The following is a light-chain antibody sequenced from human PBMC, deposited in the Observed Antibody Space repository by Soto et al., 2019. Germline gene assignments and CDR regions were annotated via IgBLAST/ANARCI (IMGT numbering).Light chain of an antibody. CDR3: QHYGTSPPDT. CDR2: GTF. J-gene: IGKJ2*01. CDR1: QSVSTKY. Sequence: EIVLTQSPGTLSLSLGERATLSCRASQSVSTKYVAWYQQKPGQAPSLLIFGTFNRAADVPDRFSATGSGTDFSLTISRLQPEDFAVYYCQHYGTSPPDTFGQGTKLEIK. V-gene: IGKV3-20*01.